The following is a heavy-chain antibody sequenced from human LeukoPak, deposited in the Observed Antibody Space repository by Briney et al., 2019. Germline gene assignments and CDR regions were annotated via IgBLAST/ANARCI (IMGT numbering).Heavy chain of an antibody. D-gene: IGHD2-2*01. V-gene: IGHV3-7*01. CDR2: IKQDGSEK. J-gene: IGHJ4*02. Sequence: GGSLRLSCAASGFTFSSYWMSWVRQAPGEGLEWVADIKQDGSEKHYVDSVKGRFTISRDNAKNSLYLQMNSLRAEDTAVYYCAGDVPFCSNWGQGTLVTVSS. CDR3: AGDVPFCSN. CDR1: GFTFSSYW.